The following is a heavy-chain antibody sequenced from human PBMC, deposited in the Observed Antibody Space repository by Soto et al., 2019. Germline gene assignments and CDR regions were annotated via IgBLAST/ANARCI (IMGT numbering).Heavy chain of an antibody. D-gene: IGHD3-22*01. J-gene: IGHJ6*02. CDR3: ARPNRYYYDSSGPPQGIDV. CDR1: GFTFSSYA. V-gene: IGHV3-30-3*01. Sequence: ESGGGVVQPGRCLRLSCAASGFTFSSYAMHWVRQAPGKGLEWVAVISYDGSNKYYADSVKGRFTISRDNSKNTLYLQMNSLRAEDTAVYYCARPNRYYYDSSGPPQGIDVRGQGTTVTVSS. CDR2: ISYDGSNK.